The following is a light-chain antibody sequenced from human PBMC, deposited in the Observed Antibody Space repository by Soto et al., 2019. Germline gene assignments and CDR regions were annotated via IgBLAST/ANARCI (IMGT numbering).Light chain of an antibody. V-gene: IGKV1-39*01. CDR3: QKSYSSPWT. CDR1: QSIFNY. J-gene: IGKJ1*01. CDR2: AAS. Sequence: DIQVTQSPSSLSASVGDRVTITFRASQSIFNYLNLYQQKQGKAPKLLIYAASSLQSGIPSRFSGGGAGTDFNLTISSLQPEDFATYYCQKSYSSPWTYGRGTKVEIK.